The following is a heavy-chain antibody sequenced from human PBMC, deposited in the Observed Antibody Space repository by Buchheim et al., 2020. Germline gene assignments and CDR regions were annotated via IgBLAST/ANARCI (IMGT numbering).Heavy chain of an antibody. J-gene: IGHJ6*02. CDR1: GFTFSSYA. CDR3: ARDQSRYYYYDMDV. CDR2: ISYDGNNK. D-gene: IGHD6-25*01. V-gene: IGHV3-30-3*01. Sequence: QVQLVESGGGVVQPGRSLRLSCAASGFTFSSYAMHWVRQAPGKGLEWVAVISYDGNNKCQADSVKGRFTMSRDNSKNTLYLQMNGLRAEDTAVYYCARDQSRYYYYDMDVWGQGTT.